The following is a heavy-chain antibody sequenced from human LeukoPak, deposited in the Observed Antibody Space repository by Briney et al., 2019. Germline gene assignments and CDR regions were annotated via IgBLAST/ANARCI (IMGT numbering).Heavy chain of an antibody. Sequence: SETLSLACTVSGGSISSGSYYWSWIRQPAGKGLEWIGYIYYSGSTNYNPSLKSRVTISVDTSKNQFSLKLSSVTAADTAVYYCARDRAYWYFDLWGRGTLVTVSS. J-gene: IGHJ2*01. CDR3: ARDRAYWYFDL. CDR2: IYYSGST. V-gene: IGHV4-61*10. CDR1: GGSISSGSYY.